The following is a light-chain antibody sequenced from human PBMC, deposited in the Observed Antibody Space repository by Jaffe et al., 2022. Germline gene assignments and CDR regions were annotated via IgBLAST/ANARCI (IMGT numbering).Light chain of an antibody. V-gene: IGKV3-15*01. J-gene: IGKJ1*01. CDR1: QSVSIN. CDR2: GAS. CDR3: QQYNNWAWT. Sequence: EIVMTQSPATLSVSPGERATLSCRASQSVSINLAWYQQKPGQAPRLLIYGASTRATGIPARFSGSGSATEFTLTISSLRSEDFALYYCQQYNNWAWTFGQGTKVEIK.